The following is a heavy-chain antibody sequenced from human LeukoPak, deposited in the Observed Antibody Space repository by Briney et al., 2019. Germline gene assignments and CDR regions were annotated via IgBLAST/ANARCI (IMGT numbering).Heavy chain of an antibody. CDR1: GFTFDDYA. D-gene: IGHD2-15*01. J-gene: IGHJ4*02. CDR3: AREAASVYYFDY. V-gene: IGHV3-9*01. CDR2: ISWNSGSI. Sequence: GGSLRLSCAASGFTFDDYAMHWVRQAPGKGLEWVSGISWNSGSIGYADSVKGRFTISRDNAKNSLYLQMNSLRAEDTAVYYCAREAASVYYFDYWGQGTLVTVSS.